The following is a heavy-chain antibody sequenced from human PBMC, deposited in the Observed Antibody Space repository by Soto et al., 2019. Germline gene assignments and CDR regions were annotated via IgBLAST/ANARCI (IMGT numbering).Heavy chain of an antibody. J-gene: IGHJ4*02. V-gene: IGHV1-69*13. CDR2: IIPIFGTA. CDR3: ARDRGYSSGHWDY. Sequence: ASVKVSCKASGGTFSSYAISWVRQAPGQGLEWMGGIIPIFGTANYAQKFQGRVTITADESTSTAYMELSSLRSEDTAVYYCARDRGYSSGHWDYWGQGTLVTVSS. CDR1: GGTFSSYA. D-gene: IGHD6-19*01.